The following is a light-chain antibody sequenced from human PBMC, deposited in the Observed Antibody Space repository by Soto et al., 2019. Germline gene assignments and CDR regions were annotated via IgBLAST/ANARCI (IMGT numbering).Light chain of an antibody. V-gene: IGKV3-20*01. CDR1: QSVSNN. CDR2: GAS. CDR3: QQYSDLPMT. Sequence: EIVLTQSPATLSLSPGERATLSCRAGQSVSNNLAWYQQKPGQAPRLLIYGASRRATGIPDRFSGSASGTDFTLTISRLEPEDFAVYFCQQYSDLPMTFGQGTRLEIK. J-gene: IGKJ5*01.